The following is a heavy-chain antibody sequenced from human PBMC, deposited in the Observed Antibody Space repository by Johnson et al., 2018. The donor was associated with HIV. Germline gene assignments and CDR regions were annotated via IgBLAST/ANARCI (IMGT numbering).Heavy chain of an antibody. CDR2: ISYDGSNK. D-gene: IGHD3-10*01. CDR3: VKVQDEWFRALGAFDI. CDR1: GFTFSSYA. Sequence: QVQLVESGGGVVQPGRSLRLSCAASGFTFSSYAMHWVRQAPGKGLEWVAVISYDGSNKYYEDSVKGRFTISRDNSKNTLYLQMNSLISEDTAVYYCVKVQDEWFRALGAFDIWGQGTMVTVSS. V-gene: IGHV3-30*18. J-gene: IGHJ3*02.